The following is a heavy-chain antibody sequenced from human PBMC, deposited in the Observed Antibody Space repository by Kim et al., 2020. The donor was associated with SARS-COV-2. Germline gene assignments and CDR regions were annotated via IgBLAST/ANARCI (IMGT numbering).Heavy chain of an antibody. J-gene: IGHJ4*02. V-gene: IGHV3-9*01. Sequence: KGRCTISRDNAKNSLELQMNRLRPEDTALYYCAKVKRSGYSSSWYFDYWGQGTLVTVSS. CDR3: AKVKRSGYSSSWYFDY. D-gene: IGHD6-13*01.